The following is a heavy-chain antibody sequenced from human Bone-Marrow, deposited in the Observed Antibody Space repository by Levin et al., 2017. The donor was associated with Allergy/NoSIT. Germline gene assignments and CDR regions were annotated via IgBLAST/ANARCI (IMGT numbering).Heavy chain of an antibody. CDR1: GYSLSDYF. J-gene: IGHJ4*02. V-gene: IGHV3-11*01. CDR2: ISSGGTSM. Sequence: GESLKISCAASGYSLSDYFMSWTRQAPGRGLECVAYISSGGTSMYYADSVKGRFTLSRDNAKNSVYLQMNSLRAEDTAVYYCVRDRGAVAPGYFDYWSQGALVTVSS. CDR3: VRDRGAVAPGYFDY. D-gene: IGHD6-19*01.